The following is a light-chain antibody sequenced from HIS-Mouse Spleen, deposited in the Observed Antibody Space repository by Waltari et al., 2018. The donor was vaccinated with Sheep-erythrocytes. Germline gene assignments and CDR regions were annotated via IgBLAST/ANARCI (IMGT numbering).Light chain of an antibody. V-gene: IGKV1-12*01. J-gene: IGKJ3*01. CDR2: AAS. Sequence: DLQLTQSPPSVSPSEGHSVSISCRASQGISSWLAWYQQKPGKAPKLLIYAASSLQSGVPSRFSGSGSGTDFTLTISSLQPEDFATYYCQQANSFPFTFGPGTKVDIK. CDR3: QQANSFPFT. CDR1: QGISSW.